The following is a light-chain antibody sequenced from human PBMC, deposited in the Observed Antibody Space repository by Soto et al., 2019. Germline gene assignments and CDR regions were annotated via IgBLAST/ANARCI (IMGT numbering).Light chain of an antibody. CDR3: SSYAGSNNLV. V-gene: IGLV2-8*01. J-gene: IGLJ3*02. CDR1: SDHVGGYNY. Sequence: QYALTQPPSASGSPGQSVTISCTGTSDHVGGYNYVAWYQQHPGKAPKLMIYEVSERPSGVPDRFSGSKSGNTASLTVSGLQAEDEADYYCSSYAGSNNLVFGGGTKLTVL. CDR2: EVS.